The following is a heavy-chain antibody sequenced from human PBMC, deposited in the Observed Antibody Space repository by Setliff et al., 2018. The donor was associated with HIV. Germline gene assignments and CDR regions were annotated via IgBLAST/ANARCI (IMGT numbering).Heavy chain of an antibody. D-gene: IGHD3-22*01. J-gene: IGHJ4*02. CDR2: INWNSGST. CDR3: VSNLPSSDSR. Sequence: GGSLRLSCVASGFTFDDYSMIWVRQVPGKGLEWVSSINWNSGSTGYADSVKGRFIVSRDNAKNSLFLQMNSLRAEDTAFYYCVSNLPSSDSRWGQGTLVTVSS. V-gene: IGHV3-20*04. CDR1: GFTFDDYS.